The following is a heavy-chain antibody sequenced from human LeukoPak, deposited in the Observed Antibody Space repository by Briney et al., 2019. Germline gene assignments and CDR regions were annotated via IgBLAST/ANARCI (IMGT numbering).Heavy chain of an antibody. CDR1: GGSISSYY. V-gene: IGHV4-59*01. Sequence: SETLSLTCTVSGGSISSYYWSWIRQPPGKGLEWIGYIYYSGSTNYNPSPKSRVTISVDTSKNQFSLKLSSVTAADTAVYYCARAPLGVYGGYRAFDYWGQGTLVTVSS. D-gene: IGHD5-12*01. CDR3: ARAPLGVYGGYRAFDY. J-gene: IGHJ4*02. CDR2: IYYSGST.